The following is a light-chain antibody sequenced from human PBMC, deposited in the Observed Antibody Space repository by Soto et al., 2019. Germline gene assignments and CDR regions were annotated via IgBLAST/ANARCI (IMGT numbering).Light chain of an antibody. CDR1: QSVTSSY. V-gene: IGKV3-20*01. CDR2: GAS. J-gene: IGKJ1*01. CDR3: QQYGSSPR. Sequence: EIVLTQSPGTLSLSPGARATLSCRASQSVTSSYLAWYQQKPGQAPRLLIYGASSRATGIPDRLSGSGSGTDFTLTISRMEPEDCAVDYCQQYGSSPRFGQGTKVDIK.